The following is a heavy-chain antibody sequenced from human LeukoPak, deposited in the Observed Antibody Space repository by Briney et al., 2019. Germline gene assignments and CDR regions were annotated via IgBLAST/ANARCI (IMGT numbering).Heavy chain of an antibody. J-gene: IGHJ4*02. Sequence: SETLSLTCIVSGGSISNYYWSWLRPPPGKEFEWIGYNSNSGSTDYNPSLRSRVTISVDTSKNQFSLKLSSLTAADTAMFYCVRHGGGYSFDYWGQGTLVTVSS. CDR3: VRHGGGYSFDY. CDR1: GGSISNYY. CDR2: NSNSGST. V-gene: IGHV4-59*08. D-gene: IGHD2-21*01.